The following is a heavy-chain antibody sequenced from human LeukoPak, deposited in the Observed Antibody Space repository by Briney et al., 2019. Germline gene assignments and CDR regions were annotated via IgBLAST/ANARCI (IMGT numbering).Heavy chain of an antibody. CDR1: GFTLRSYW. V-gene: IGHV3-74*01. CDR2: INGDGSST. J-gene: IGHJ4*02. CDR3: VRGGSGSYSPFDN. D-gene: IGHD1-26*01. Sequence: PGGSLRLFCAASGFTLRSYWMHWVRQAPGKGLVWVSRINGDGSSTTYADSVKGRFIISRDNAENTLYLQMNSLRAEDTAVYYCVRGGSGSYSPFDNWGQGTLVTVSS.